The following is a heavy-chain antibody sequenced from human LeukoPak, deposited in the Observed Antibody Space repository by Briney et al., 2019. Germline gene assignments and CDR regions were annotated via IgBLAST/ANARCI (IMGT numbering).Heavy chain of an antibody. CDR2: FDPEDGET. J-gene: IGHJ4*02. V-gene: IGHV1-24*01. Sequence: ASVKVSCKVSGYTLTELSMHWVRQAPGKGLEWMGGFDPEDGETIYAQKFQGRVTMAEDTSTDTAYMELSSLRSEDTAVYYCATSNTFFAVAAPGDYWGQGTLVTVSS. D-gene: IGHD6-19*01. CDR1: GYTLTELS. CDR3: ATSNTFFAVAAPGDY.